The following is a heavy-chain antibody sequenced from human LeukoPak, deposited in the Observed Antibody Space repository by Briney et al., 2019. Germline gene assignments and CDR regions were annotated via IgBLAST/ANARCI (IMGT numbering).Heavy chain of an antibody. V-gene: IGHV3-74*01. CDR2: INSDGSST. J-gene: IGHJ6*03. CDR1: GFTFSNYW. CDR3: ARVSSGSYFGYYYYYMDV. Sequence: GGSLRLSCAASGFTFSNYWMHWVRHAPGKGLWVSRINSDGSSTSYADSVKGRFTISRDNAKNTLYLQMNSLRAEDTAVYYCARVSSGSYFGYYYYYMDVWGRGTTVTVSS. D-gene: IGHD1-26*01.